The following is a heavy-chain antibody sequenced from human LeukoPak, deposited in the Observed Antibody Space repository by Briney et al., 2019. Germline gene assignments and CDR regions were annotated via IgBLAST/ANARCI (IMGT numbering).Heavy chain of an antibody. J-gene: IGHJ6*03. D-gene: IGHD3/OR15-3a*01. CDR3: ARRKNQLDYYYYYYMDV. CDR1: GVSISIYY. CDR2: IYTSGST. Sequence: SETLSLTCTLSGVSISIYYWSWIRQPPGKGLEGIGYIYTSGSTNYNPSLKSRVTISVDTSKNQFSLKLSSVTAADTAVYYCARRKNQLDYYYYYYMDVWGKGTTVTVSS. V-gene: IGHV4-4*09.